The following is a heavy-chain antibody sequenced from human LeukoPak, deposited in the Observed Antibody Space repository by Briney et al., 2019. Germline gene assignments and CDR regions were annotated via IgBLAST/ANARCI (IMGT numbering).Heavy chain of an antibody. J-gene: IGHJ5*02. CDR2: IYHSGST. D-gene: IGHD6-19*01. V-gene: IGHV4-4*02. CDR3: ARQYSSGWYPPGWFDP. CDR1: GGSISSSNW. Sequence: SETLSLTCAVSGGSISSSNWWSWVRQPPGKGLEWIGEIYHSGSTNYNPSLKSRVTISVDKSKNQFSLKLSSVTAADTAVYYCARQYSSGWYPPGWFDPWGQGTLVTVSS.